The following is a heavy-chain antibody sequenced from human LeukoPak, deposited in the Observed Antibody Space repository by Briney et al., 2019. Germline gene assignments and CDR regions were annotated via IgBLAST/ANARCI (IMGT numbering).Heavy chain of an antibody. Sequence: GESLKISFKGPGYSFTSYWIGWVRQMPGKGLGGMGIIYLGDSDTRYSPSFQGQVTIPANKSIRTAYLQWSRLKASDTAMYYCARGAGAAAGSHFDYWGQGTLVTVSS. CDR3: ARGAGAAAGSHFDY. CDR2: IYLGDSDT. CDR1: GYSFTSYW. J-gene: IGHJ4*02. V-gene: IGHV5-51*01. D-gene: IGHD6-13*01.